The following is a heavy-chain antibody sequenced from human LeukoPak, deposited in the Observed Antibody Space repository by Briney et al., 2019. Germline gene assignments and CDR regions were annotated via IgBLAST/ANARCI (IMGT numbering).Heavy chain of an antibody. D-gene: IGHD4-17*01. CDR1: GYSFTSYW. V-gene: IGHV5-10-1*01. CDR3: ARQENDYGDYSWFDP. Sequence: GESLKISCKGSGYSFTSYWISWVRQMLGKGLEWMGRIDPSDSYTNYSPSFQGHVTISADKSISTAYLQWSSLKASDTAMYYCARQENDYGDYSWFDPWGQGTLVTVSS. J-gene: IGHJ5*02. CDR2: IDPSDSYT.